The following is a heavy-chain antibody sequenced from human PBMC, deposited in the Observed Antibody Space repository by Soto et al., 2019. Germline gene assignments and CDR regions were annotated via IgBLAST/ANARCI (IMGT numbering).Heavy chain of an antibody. J-gene: IGHJ4*02. CDR3: GRMMNTVSWDPSFAY. CDR1: GGSISSGDYY. D-gene: IGHD4-17*01. V-gene: IGHV4-30-4*01. Sequence: PSETLSLTCTVSGGSISSGDYYWSWIRQPPGKGLEWIGYIYYSGSTYYNPSLKSRVTISVDTSKNQFSLKLSSVTAADTAVYYCGRMMNTVSWDPSFAYWGQGTLVTVSS. CDR2: IYYSGST.